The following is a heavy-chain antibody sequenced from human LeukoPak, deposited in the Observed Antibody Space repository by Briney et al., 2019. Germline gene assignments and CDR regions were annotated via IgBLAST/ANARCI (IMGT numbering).Heavy chain of an antibody. V-gene: IGHV4-31*03. J-gene: IGHJ3*02. CDR3: ARGCGGDCADAFDI. CDR2: IYYSGST. CDR1: GGSISSGGYY. Sequence: PSQTLSLTFTVSGGSISSGGYYWSWIRQHPGKGLEWIGYIYYSGSTYYNPSLKSRVTISVDTSKNQFSLKLSSVTAADTAVYYCARGCGGDCADAFDIWGQGTMVTVSS. D-gene: IGHD2-21*02.